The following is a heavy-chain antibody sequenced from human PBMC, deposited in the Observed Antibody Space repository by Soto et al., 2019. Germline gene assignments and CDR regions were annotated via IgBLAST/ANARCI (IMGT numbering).Heavy chain of an antibody. J-gene: IGHJ5*02. CDR1: GVSISTGGYY. D-gene: IGHD3-10*01. Sequence: SETLSLTCTVSGVSISTGGYYWSWIRQHPGKGLEWIGNIYYSGSTYYNPSLKSRVILSVDTSKNHFSLNLRSLTAADSAMYYCARDRTTKTYGSRENWFDPWGQGTLVTASS. CDR2: IYYSGST. V-gene: IGHV4-31*03. CDR3: ARDRTTKTYGSRENWFDP.